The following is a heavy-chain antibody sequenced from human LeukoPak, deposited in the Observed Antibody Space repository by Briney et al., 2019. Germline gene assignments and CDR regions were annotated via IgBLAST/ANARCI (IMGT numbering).Heavy chain of an antibody. D-gene: IGHD3-9*01. CDR2: LSGSGGRT. V-gene: IGHV3-23*01. CDR1: GFTFSSFA. J-gene: IGHJ4*02. CDR3: AKGPPGYYIDRYFDY. Sequence: GGSLRLSCAASGFTFSSFAMSWVRQAPGRGLEWGAALSGSGGRTYYADSVTGRFTISRNNSNNTLYLQMNSLRAEDTAVYYCAKGPPGYYIDRYFDYWGQGTLVTVSS.